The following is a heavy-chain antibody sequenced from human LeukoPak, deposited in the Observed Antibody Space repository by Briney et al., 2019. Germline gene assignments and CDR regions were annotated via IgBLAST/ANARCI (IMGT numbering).Heavy chain of an antibody. Sequence: GGSLRLSCAASGFTFGDYAMHWVRQAPGKGLEWVSGINWKSNNIGYADSVKGRFTISRDNAKNSLYLQMNFLRTEDTALYYCARDRAGYFYAMDVWGQGTSVTVS. CDR3: ARDRAGYFYAMDV. CDR2: INWKSNNI. D-gene: IGHD6-13*01. J-gene: IGHJ6*02. V-gene: IGHV3-9*01. CDR1: GFTFGDYA.